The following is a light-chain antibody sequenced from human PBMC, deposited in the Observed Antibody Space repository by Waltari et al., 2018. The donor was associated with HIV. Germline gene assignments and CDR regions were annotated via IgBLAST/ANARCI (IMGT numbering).Light chain of an antibody. CDR1: SSNIGSNY. V-gene: IGLV1-47*01. Sequence: QSVLTQPPSASGTPGQRVTISCSGSSSNIGSNYVYWYQQLPGTAAKHLRYRNTQRPSGVPDRFSGSKSGTSASLAISGLRSEDEADYYCAAWGNSLSLLFGGGTKLTVL. J-gene: IGLJ2*01. CDR2: RNT. CDR3: AAWGNSLSLL.